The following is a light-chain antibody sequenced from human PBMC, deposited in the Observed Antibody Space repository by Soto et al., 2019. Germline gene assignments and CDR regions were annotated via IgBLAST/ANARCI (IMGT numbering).Light chain of an antibody. CDR3: TLYAGSNNYV. J-gene: IGLJ7*01. Sequence: QSALTQPPSASGSPGQSVTISCTGTSSDVGGYSYVSWYQHHPGKAPKLMIYEVSKRPSGVPDRFSGSKSGNTASLTVSGLQAEDEADYYCTLYAGSNNYVFGTGTQLTVL. CDR1: SSDVGGYSY. V-gene: IGLV2-8*01. CDR2: EVS.